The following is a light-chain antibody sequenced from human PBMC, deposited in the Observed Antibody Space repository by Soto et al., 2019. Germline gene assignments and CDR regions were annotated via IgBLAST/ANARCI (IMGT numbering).Light chain of an antibody. Sequence: QSVLTQPPSASGTPGQRVTISCSGSSSSIGSNTVNWYQQLPGTAPKLLISSDNQRPSGVPDRFSGSKSGTSASLAITGLQAEDEAAYYCQSYDSRLSGSVVFGGGTKLTVL. V-gene: IGLV1-44*01. J-gene: IGLJ2*01. CDR1: SSSIGSNT. CDR2: SDN. CDR3: QSYDSRLSGSVV.